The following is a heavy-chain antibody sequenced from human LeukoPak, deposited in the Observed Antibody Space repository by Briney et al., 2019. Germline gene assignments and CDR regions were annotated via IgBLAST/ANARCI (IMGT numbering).Heavy chain of an antibody. J-gene: IGHJ4*02. D-gene: IGHD6-13*01. V-gene: IGHV4-39*07. CDR3: AREGHSSSWSRVDY. Sequence: SETLSLTCTVSGGSISSSSYYWGWIRQPPGKGLEWIGSIYYSGSTYYNPSLKSRVTMSVDTSKNQFSLKLSSVTAADTAVYYCAREGHSSSWSRVDYWGQGTLVTVSS. CDR2: IYYSGST. CDR1: GGSISSSSYY.